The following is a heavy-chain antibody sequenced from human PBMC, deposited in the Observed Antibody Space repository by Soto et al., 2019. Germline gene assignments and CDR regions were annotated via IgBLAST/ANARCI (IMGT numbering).Heavy chain of an antibody. CDR1: GGSISSSTSY. CDR3: ARPVNYYYYKDV. Sequence: SETLSLTCTVSGGSISSSTSYWGWIRQPPGKGLEWIGSINYSGSTYYSPSLKSRVTISADTSKNQFSLKLSSVTAADTAVYYFARPVNYYYYKDVWGKGTMVTGFS. CDR2: INYSGST. J-gene: IGHJ6*03. V-gene: IGHV4-39*01.